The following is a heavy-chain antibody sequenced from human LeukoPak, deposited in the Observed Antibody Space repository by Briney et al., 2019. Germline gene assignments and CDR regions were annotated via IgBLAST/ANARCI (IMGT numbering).Heavy chain of an antibody. J-gene: IGHJ4*02. CDR3: ARGNGYNLY. CDR1: GISLSGYY. Sequence: SETLSLTCTVSGISLSGYYWSWIRQPPGKGLEWIGYIYYSGSTNYNPSLKSRGTISVDTSKNQFSLKLSSVTAADTAVYYCARGNGYNLYWGQGTLVTVSS. V-gene: IGHV4-59*01. D-gene: IGHD5-12*01. CDR2: IYYSGST.